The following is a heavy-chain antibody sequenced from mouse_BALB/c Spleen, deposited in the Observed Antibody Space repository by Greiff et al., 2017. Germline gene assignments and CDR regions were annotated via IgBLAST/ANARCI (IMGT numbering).Heavy chain of an antibody. V-gene: IGHV5-4*02. Sequence: EVQVVESGGGLVKPGGSLKLSCAASGFTFSDYYMYWVRQTPEKRLEWVATISDGGSYTYYPDSVKGRFTISRDNAKNNLYLQMSSLKSEDTAMYYCASLMDVWGAGTTVTVSS. J-gene: IGHJ1*01. CDR2: ISDGGSYT. CDR3: ASLMDV. CDR1: GFTFSDYY.